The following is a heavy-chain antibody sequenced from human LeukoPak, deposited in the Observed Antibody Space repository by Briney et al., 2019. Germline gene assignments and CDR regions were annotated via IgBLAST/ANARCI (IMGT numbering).Heavy chain of an antibody. D-gene: IGHD2-15*01. J-gene: IGHJ3*02. V-gene: IGHV1-46*01. CDR2: INPSGGST. CDR1: GYTFTSYY. Sequence: ASVKVSCKASGYTFTSYYMHWVRQAPGQGLEWMGLINPSGGSTSYAQKFQGRVTMTRDTSTSTVYMELSSLRSEDTAVYYCARSGYCSGGSCSDAFDIWGQGTMVTVSS. CDR3: ARSGYCSGGSCSDAFDI.